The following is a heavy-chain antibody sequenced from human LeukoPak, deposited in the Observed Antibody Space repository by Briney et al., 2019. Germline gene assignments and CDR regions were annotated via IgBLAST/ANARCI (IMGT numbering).Heavy chain of an antibody. Sequence: KPSETLSLTCAVSGGSISTYCWSWIRQPPGKGLEWIGYIFYSGSTNYNPSLKSRVTISVDTSKNQFSLKLSSVTAADTAVYYCVRSDDFWSGHYGYWGQGTLVTVSS. V-gene: IGHV4-59*01. D-gene: IGHD3-3*01. CDR1: GGSISTYC. CDR3: VRSDDFWSGHYGY. CDR2: IFYSGST. J-gene: IGHJ4*02.